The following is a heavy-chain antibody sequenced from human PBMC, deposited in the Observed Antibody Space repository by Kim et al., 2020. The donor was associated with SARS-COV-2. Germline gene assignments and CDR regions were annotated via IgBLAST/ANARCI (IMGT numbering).Heavy chain of an antibody. V-gene: IGHV4-59*01. D-gene: IGHD6-25*01. J-gene: IGHJ4*02. Sequence: SETLSLTCTVSGGSISSYYWSWIRQPPGKGLEWIGYIFYSGSTNYNPSLKSRVTISIDTSKKQFSLKLSSVTAADTAVYYCASGPIAAAPVYWGQGTLVTVSS. CDR2: IFYSGST. CDR1: GGSISSYY. CDR3: ASGPIAAAPVY.